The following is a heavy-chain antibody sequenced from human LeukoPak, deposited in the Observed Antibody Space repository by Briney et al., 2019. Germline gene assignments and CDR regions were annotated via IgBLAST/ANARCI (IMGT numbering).Heavy chain of an antibody. J-gene: IGHJ6*03. Sequence: GGSLRLPCAASGFTFSNYAMGWVRQAPGKGLEWVSSITGSGGRTYYADSVRGRFTISRDNSKSTLYLQMGSLRPEDMAVYYCARGRYFNYYMDVWGKGTTVTVSS. CDR2: ITGSGGRT. D-gene: IGHD3-9*01. CDR3: ARGRYFNYYMDV. V-gene: IGHV3-23*01. CDR1: GFTFSNYA.